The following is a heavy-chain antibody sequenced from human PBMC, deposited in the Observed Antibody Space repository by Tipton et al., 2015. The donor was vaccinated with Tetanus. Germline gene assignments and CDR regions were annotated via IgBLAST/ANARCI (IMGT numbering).Heavy chain of an antibody. V-gene: IGHV4-59*01. Sequence: TLSLTCTVSGGSISSYYWSWIRQPPGKGLEWIGYIYYSGDTNYNPSLKSRATMSVDTSKNQFSLKLSSVTAADTAVYYCARAVAEWFGESTFDYWGQGTLVTVSS. CDR1: GGSISSYY. J-gene: IGHJ4*02. CDR2: IYYSGDT. D-gene: IGHD3-10*01. CDR3: ARAVAEWFGESTFDY.